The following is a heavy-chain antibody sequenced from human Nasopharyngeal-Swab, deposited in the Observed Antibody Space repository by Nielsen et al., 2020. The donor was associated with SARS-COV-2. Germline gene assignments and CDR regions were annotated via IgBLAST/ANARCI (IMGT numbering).Heavy chain of an antibody. Sequence: GESLKISYAASGFTFSNYSMNWVRQAPGKGLEWVSSISSSTSYIYYADSVKGRFTISRDNAKNSLYLQMNSLRAEDTAVYYCARDGFGESPYYYYYGMGVWGQGTTVTVSS. CDR2: ISSSTSYI. D-gene: IGHD3-10*01. J-gene: IGHJ6*02. CDR1: GFTFSNYS. CDR3: ARDGFGESPYYYYYGMGV. V-gene: IGHV3-21*01.